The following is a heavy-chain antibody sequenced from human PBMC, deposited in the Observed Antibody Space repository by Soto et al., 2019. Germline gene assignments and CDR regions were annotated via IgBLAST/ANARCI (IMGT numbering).Heavy chain of an antibody. CDR1: GGSVSSGSYF. Sequence: QVQLQESGPGLVKPSETLSLTCNVSGGSVSSGSYFWSWIRQPPGKGLEWIGYIYNSGNTKYNPSLRSRVTISAATSKNQFSLKLSSGTAADTAVYYCAREGRVATFDYWGQGSLVTVSS. CDR3: AREGRVATFDY. D-gene: IGHD5-12*01. CDR2: IYNSGNT. J-gene: IGHJ4*02. V-gene: IGHV4-61*01.